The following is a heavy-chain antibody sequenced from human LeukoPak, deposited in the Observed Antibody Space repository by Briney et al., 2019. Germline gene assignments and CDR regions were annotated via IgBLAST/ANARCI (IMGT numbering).Heavy chain of an antibody. CDR2: VYYSGVT. CDR3: ARLSLHCSGGSCYRGAFDS. J-gene: IGHJ4*02. CDR1: GGSTGSDY. Sequence: PSETLSLTCTVSGGSTGSDYWSWIRQPPGKGLEWIAYVYYSGVTSYNPSLKSRVAISIDTSKNQFSLNLTSVTAADTAVYYCARLSLHCSGGSCYRGAFDSWGQGTLVTVSS. D-gene: IGHD2-15*01. V-gene: IGHV4-59*08.